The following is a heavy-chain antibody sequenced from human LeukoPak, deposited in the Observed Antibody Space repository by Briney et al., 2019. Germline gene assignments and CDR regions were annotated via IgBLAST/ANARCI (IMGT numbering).Heavy chain of an antibody. V-gene: IGHV3-23*01. CDR3: AKDLKGSGSYHQEFDY. CDR2: YSGSGGST. CDR1: GFTFCSHS. J-gene: IGHJ4*02. D-gene: IGHD3-10*01. Sequence: GSLRPSWAAPGFTFCSHSQGRVRPAPGGGPGLGSAYSGSGGSTYYADSVKGRFTISRDNSKNTLYLQMNSLRAEDTAVYYCAKDLKGSGSYHQEFDYWGQGTLVTVSS.